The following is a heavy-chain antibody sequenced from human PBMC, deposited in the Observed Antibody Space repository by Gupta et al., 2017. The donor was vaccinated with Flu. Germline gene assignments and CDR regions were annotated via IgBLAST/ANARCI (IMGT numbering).Heavy chain of an antibody. V-gene: IGHV3-33*01. D-gene: IGHD3-22*01. CDR3: ARESYYDSSGYSYKLFDY. CDR2: IWYDGSNK. Sequence: SSYGMHWVRQAPGKGLEWVAVIWYDGSNKYYADSVKGRFTISRDNSKNTLYLQMNSLRAEDTAVYYCARESYYDSSGYSYKLFDYWGQGTLVTVSS. J-gene: IGHJ4*02. CDR1: SSYG.